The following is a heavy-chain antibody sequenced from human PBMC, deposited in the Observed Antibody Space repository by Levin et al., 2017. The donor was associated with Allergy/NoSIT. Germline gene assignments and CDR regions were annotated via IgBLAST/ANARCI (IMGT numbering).Heavy chain of an antibody. CDR1: GYSFTSYW. CDR3: ARKPNLGELSLPYGWFDP. V-gene: IGHV5-51*01. D-gene: IGHD3-16*02. CDR2: IYPGDSDT. Sequence: NHGESLKISCKGSGYSFTSYWIGWVRQMPGKGLEWMGIIYPGDSDTRYSPSFQGQVTISADKSISTAYLQWSSLKASDTAMYYCARKPNLGELSLPYGWFDPWGQGTLVTVSS. J-gene: IGHJ5*02.